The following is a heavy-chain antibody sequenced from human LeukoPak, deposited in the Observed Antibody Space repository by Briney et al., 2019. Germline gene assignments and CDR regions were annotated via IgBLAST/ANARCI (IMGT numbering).Heavy chain of an antibody. D-gene: IGHD6-6*01. Sequence: GSLRLSCAASGFTFSSYSMNWVRQAPGKGLEWVSSISSSSSYIYYADSVKGRFTISRDNAKNSLYLQMNSLRAEDTAVYYCARDLVPYSSSRPPFDIWGQGTMVTVSS. CDR2: ISSSSSYI. CDR1: GFTFSSYS. V-gene: IGHV3-21*04. CDR3: ARDLVPYSSSRPPFDI. J-gene: IGHJ3*02.